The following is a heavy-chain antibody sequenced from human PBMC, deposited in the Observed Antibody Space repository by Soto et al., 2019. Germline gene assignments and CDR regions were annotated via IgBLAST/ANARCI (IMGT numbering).Heavy chain of an antibody. CDR1: GFTFSTYW. CDR3: ARVANWNYRGYFDY. V-gene: IGHV3-7*01. D-gene: IGHD1-7*01. Sequence: VQLVESGGGLVQPGGSLRLSCAASGFTFSTYWMTWVRQAPGKGLEWVAKIKQDERENYYVDSVKGRFTISRDNAKTALYLQMTSLRAEDTAMYFCARVANWNYRGYFDYWGQGTLVTVSS. CDR2: IKQDEREN. J-gene: IGHJ4*02.